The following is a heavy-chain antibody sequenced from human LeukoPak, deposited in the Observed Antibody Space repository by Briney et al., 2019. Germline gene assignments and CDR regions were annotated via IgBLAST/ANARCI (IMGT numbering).Heavy chain of an antibody. D-gene: IGHD2-2*01. CDR2: IKQDGSEK. CDR3: ARSTFIDIVVVPAAMDFDY. Sequence: PGGSLRLSCAASGFTFSSYWMSWVRQAPGKGLEWVANIKQDGSEKYYVDSVKGRFTISRDNAKNSLYLQMNSLRAEDTAVYYCARSTFIDIVVVPAAMDFDYWGQGTLVTVSS. V-gene: IGHV3-7*01. CDR1: GFTFSSYW. J-gene: IGHJ4*02.